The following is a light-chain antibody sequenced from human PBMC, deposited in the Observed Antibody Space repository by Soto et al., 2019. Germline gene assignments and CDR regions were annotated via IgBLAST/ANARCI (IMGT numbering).Light chain of an antibody. CDR1: SSDVGGYNF. Sequence: QSALTHPPSASGYPGQSVTISCTGTSSDVGGYNFVSWFQQHPGKVPKLIMYEVSKRPSGVPDRFSGSKSGNTASLTVSGLQADDEADYFCSSYADTVYVFGTGTKLTVL. J-gene: IGLJ1*01. V-gene: IGLV2-8*01. CDR2: EVS. CDR3: SSYADTVYV.